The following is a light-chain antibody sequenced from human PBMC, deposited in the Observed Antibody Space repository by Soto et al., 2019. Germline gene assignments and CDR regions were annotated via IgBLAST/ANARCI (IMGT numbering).Light chain of an antibody. CDR3: AAWDDSLSGAL. CDR2: RNN. Sequence: QSVLTQPPSASGTPGQRVTISCSGSSSNIGSNYVYWYRQLPGTAPKLLIYRNNQRPSGVPDRFSGSKSGTSASLAISGPRSEGEADYYCAAWDDSLSGALFGGGTQLTVL. CDR1: SSNIGSNY. J-gene: IGLJ7*01. V-gene: IGLV1-47*01.